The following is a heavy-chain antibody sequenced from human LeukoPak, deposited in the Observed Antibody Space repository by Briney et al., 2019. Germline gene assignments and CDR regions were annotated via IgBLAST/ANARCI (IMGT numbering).Heavy chain of an antibody. CDR1: GFTFDDYA. J-gene: IGHJ4*02. V-gene: IGHV3-9*01. Sequence: GGSLRLSCAASGFTFDDYAMHWVRQAPGKGLEWVSGISWNSGRIGYADSVKGRFTISRDNSKNTLYLEMNSLRSEDTAVYYCARAMVRGVMPYWGQGTLVTVSS. D-gene: IGHD3-10*01. CDR2: ISWNSGRI. CDR3: ARAMVRGVMPY.